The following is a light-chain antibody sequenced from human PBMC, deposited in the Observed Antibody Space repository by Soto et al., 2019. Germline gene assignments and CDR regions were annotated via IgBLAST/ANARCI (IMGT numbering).Light chain of an antibody. V-gene: IGKV3-15*01. CDR2: GAS. CDR1: QSVSST. Sequence: EIVMTQSPATLSVSPGERATLSCRASQSVSSTLAWYQQKPGQAPSLLIYGASTRATGIPARFSGSGSGTEFTLTISSLQSEDFAVYYCQQYNTWPQTFGQGTKVYI. J-gene: IGKJ1*01. CDR3: QQYNTWPQT.